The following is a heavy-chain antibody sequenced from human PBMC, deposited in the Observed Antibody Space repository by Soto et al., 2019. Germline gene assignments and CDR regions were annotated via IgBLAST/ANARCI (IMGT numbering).Heavy chain of an antibody. Sequence: ASVKVSCKASGDTFTDYYIHWVRQAPGQGLERMGVIRPTGDFTNYAQKFQGRVTMTRDTSTSTVYMVLSSLKSEDTAVYYCARDRPTTWFRTGMDVWGQGTTVTVSS. CDR1: GDTFTDYY. CDR2: IRPTGDFT. D-gene: IGHD3-9*01. CDR3: ARDRPTTWFRTGMDV. V-gene: IGHV1-46*01. J-gene: IGHJ6*02.